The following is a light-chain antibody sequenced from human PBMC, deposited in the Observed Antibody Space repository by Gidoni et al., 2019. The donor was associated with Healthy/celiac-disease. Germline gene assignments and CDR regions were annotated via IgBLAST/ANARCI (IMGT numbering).Light chain of an antibody. CDR1: QSISSW. CDR2: KAS. CDR3: QQYNSYPGT. V-gene: IGKV1-5*03. J-gene: IGKJ2*02. Sequence: DIQMTQSPSTLSASVGDRVTITCRASQSISSWLAWYQQKPGKAPKLLIYKASSLESGVPSRFSGSGSGTEFTLTISSLQPDDFATYYCQQYNSYPGTFXXXTKLGIK.